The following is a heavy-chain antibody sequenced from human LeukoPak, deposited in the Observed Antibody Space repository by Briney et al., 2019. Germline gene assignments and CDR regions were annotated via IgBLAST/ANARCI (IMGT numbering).Heavy chain of an antibody. CDR2: INPNSGGT. V-gene: IGHV1-2*02. J-gene: IGHJ4*02. CDR3: ARDGSFWSGYYLYYFDY. CDR1: GYIFTGYY. Sequence: ASVKVSCKASGYIFTGYYIHWVRQAPGQGLEWMGWINPNSGGTNYAQKFQGRVTMTRDTSISTAYMELSRLRSDDTAVYYCARDGSFWSGYYLYYFDYWGQGTLVTVSS. D-gene: IGHD3-3*01.